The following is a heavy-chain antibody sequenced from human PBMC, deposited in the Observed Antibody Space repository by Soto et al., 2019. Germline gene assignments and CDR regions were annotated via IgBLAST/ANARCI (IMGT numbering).Heavy chain of an antibody. D-gene: IGHD3-3*01. J-gene: IGHJ5*02. Sequence: SQTLSLTCAVYGGSFSGYYWSWIRQPPGKGLEWIGEINHSGSTNYNPSLKSRVTISVDTSKNQFSLKLSSVTAADTAVYYCARALRFLEWFLRGGKWFDPWGQGTLVTV. CDR3: ARALRFLEWFLRGGKWFDP. CDR2: INHSGST. CDR1: GGSFSGYY. V-gene: IGHV4-34*01.